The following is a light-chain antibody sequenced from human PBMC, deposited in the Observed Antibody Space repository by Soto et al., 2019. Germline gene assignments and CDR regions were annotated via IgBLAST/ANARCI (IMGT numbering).Light chain of an antibody. Sequence: QSVLTQPASVSGSPGQSITVSCTGTNTDVGGYNYVSWYQHRPGKATRLMIYEVRNRLSGVANRFSCSKSSNTASLTISGLQSEDEADYYCTSYTPTGALVFGSGTKVTVL. J-gene: IGLJ6*01. CDR3: TSYTPTGALV. V-gene: IGLV2-14*01. CDR2: EVR. CDR1: NTDVGGYNY.